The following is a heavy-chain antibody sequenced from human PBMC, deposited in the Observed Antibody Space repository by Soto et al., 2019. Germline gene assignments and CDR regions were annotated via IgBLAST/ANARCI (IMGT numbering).Heavy chain of an antibody. J-gene: IGHJ5*02. D-gene: IGHD1-26*01. CDR3: ARDLVGGSYYSP. Sequence: XGSLILSCSASGFTFSSYWMSWVRQTPGKGLEWVARIKEDGSEKYYLDSVKGRFTISRDNAKNSLYLQMNSLRAEDTAVYYCARDLVGGSYYSPRGQGPLVTVS. CDR2: IKEDGSEK. CDR1: GFTFSSYW. V-gene: IGHV3-7*03.